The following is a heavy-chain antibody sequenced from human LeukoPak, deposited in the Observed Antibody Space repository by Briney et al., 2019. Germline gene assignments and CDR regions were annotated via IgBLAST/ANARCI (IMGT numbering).Heavy chain of an antibody. V-gene: IGHV3-48*02. D-gene: IGHD6-19*01. CDR2: ISSSSSTK. CDR1: GFTFSSHS. CDR3: ARDLMGGEVAGAIDY. Sequence: GGPLRLSCAASGFTFSSHSMNWVRQAPGQGLDWVSYISSSSSTKYYGDSVKGRFTISRDNAKNSLFLQMNGLRDEDTAVYYCARDLMGGEVAGAIDYWGQGTLVTVSS. J-gene: IGHJ4*02.